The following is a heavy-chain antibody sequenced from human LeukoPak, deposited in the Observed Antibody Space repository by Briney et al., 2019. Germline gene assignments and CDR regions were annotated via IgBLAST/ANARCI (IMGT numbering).Heavy chain of an antibody. D-gene: IGHD1/OR15-1a*01. CDR3: ARVKNSLSAFDI. J-gene: IGHJ3*02. CDR2: IYYSGST. CDR1: GGSISRGGYY. V-gene: IGHV4-31*03. Sequence: SETLSLTCTVSGGSISRGGYYWSWIRQHPGKGLEWIGYIYYSGSTYYNPSLKSRVTISVDTSKNQFSLKLSSVTAADTAVYYCARVKNSLSAFDIWGQGTMVTVSS.